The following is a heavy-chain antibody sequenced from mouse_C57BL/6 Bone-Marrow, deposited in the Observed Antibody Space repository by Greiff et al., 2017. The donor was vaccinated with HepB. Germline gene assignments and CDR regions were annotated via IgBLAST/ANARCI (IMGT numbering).Heavy chain of an antibody. J-gene: IGHJ2*01. D-gene: IGHD1-1*01. Sequence: EVQLQQSGPELVKPGASVKISCKASGYTFTDYYMNWVKQSHGKSLEWIGDINPNNGGTSYNQKFKGKATLTVDKSSSTAYMELRSLTSEDSAVYYCARPFYYYGSPYFDYWGQGTTLTVSS. V-gene: IGHV1-26*01. CDR2: INPNNGGT. CDR3: ARPFYYYGSPYFDY. CDR1: GYTFTDYY.